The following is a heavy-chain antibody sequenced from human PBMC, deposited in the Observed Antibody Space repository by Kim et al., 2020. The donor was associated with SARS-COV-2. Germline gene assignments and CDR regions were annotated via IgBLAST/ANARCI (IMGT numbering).Heavy chain of an antibody. Sequence: SQTLSLTCAISGDSVSGNTVIWNGIRQSPSRGLEWLGRTYYRSKWSYDYAVSVKSRITINPDTSRNQFSLYLTSVTPEDTAVYYCARTSPGSRFFDYWDQ. V-gene: IGHV6-1*01. CDR1: GDSVSGNTVI. J-gene: IGHJ4*02. D-gene: IGHD3-10*01. CDR2: TYYRSKWSY. CDR3: ARTSPGSRFFDY.